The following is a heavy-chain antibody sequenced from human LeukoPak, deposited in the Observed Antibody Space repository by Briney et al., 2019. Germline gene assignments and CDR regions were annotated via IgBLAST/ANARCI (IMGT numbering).Heavy chain of an antibody. CDR3: ARVVGSRRWYFDL. D-gene: IGHD2-21*01. V-gene: IGHV4-34*01. Sequence: SQTLSLTCTVSGGSISSGYYWSWIRPPPGKGLEWIGEINHSGSTNYNPSLKSRVTISVDTSKNQFSLKLSSVTAADTAVYYCARVVGSRRWYFDLWGRGTLVTVSS. CDR2: INHSGST. J-gene: IGHJ2*01. CDR1: GGSISSGYY.